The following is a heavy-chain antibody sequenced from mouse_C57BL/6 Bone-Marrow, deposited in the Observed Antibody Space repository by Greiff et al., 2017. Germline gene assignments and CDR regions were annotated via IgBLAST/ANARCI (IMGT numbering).Heavy chain of an antibody. D-gene: IGHD1-1*01. V-gene: IGHV14-4*01. CDR1: GFNIKDDY. CDR2: IDPENGDT. Sequence: VQLQQSGAELVRPGASVKLSCTASGFNIKDDYMHWVQQRPEQGLEWIGWIDPENGDTEYASKFQGKATITADTSTNTAYLQLSSLTSEDTAVYYCTTGYYGSSYSYWCQGTTLTVSS. CDR3: TTGYYGSSYSY. J-gene: IGHJ2*01.